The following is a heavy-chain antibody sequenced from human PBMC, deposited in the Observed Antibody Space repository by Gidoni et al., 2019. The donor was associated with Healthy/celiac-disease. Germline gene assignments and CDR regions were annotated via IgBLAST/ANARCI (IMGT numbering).Heavy chain of an antibody. V-gene: IGHV3-21*01. J-gene: IGHJ3*02. CDR2: ISSSSSYI. CDR3: ARDLDGFDAFDI. CDR1: GFTFSSYC. Sequence: EVQLVESGGGLVKPGGSLSLSCAASGFTFSSYCMNWVRQAPGKGVEWVSSISSSSSYIYYADSVKGRFTISRDNAKNSLYLQMNSLRAEDTAVYYCARDLDGFDAFDIWGQGTMVTVSS. D-gene: IGHD1-1*01.